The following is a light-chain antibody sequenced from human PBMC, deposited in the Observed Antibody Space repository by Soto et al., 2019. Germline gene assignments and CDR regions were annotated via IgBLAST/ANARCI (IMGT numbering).Light chain of an antibody. CDR1: QTISNSY. J-gene: IGKJ1*01. CDR3: QQYVNTVPT. CDR2: AAS. Sequence: EVVLTRWPGTLSLSPGERATLSCRAIQTISNSYLAWYQHKSGQAPRLLISAASSRATGIPDRFSGSGSGTDFTLTISRMEPEDFAVYYCQQYVNTVPTFGQGTKVDIK. V-gene: IGKV3-20*01.